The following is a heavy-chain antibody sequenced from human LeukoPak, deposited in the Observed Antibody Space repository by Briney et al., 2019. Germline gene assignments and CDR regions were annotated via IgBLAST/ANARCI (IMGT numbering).Heavy chain of an antibody. CDR1: GFTFSSYW. Sequence: GGSLRLSCAASGFTFSSYWMHWVRQAPGKGLVWVSRLNSDGSSTSYADSVKGRFTISRDNAETTLHLQMNNLSAEDTAVYYCARASNRNSINFDYWGQGALVTVSA. J-gene: IGHJ4*02. V-gene: IGHV3-74*01. D-gene: IGHD1-7*01. CDR2: LNSDGSST. CDR3: ARASNRNSINFDY.